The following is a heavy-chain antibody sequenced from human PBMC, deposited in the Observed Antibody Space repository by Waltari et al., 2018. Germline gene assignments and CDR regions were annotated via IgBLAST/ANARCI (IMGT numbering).Heavy chain of an antibody. D-gene: IGHD5-12*01. CDR3: AYSRDGYNYGY. CDR1: GGTFSSYD. V-gene: IGHV1-69*10. Sequence: QVQLVQSGAEVKKPGSSVKVSCKASGGTFSSYDIRWVRQAPGQGLEWMGGIIPILGIANYAQKFQGRVTITADKSTSTAYMELSSLRSEDTAVYYCAYSRDGYNYGYWGQGTLVTVSS. J-gene: IGHJ4*02. CDR2: IIPILGIA.